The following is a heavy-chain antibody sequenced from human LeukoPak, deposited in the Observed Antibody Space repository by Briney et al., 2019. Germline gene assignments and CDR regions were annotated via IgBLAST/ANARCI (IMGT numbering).Heavy chain of an antibody. CDR2: IYYSGST. CDR1: GGSISSGGYY. V-gene: IGHV4-31*03. CDR3: ARWAPRGDAFDI. Sequence: SETLSLTCTVSGGSISSGGYYWSWIRQHPEKGLEWIGYIYYSGSTYYNPSLKSRVTISVDTSKNQFSLKLSSVTAADTAVYYCARWAPRGDAFDIWGQGTMVTVSS. J-gene: IGHJ3*02.